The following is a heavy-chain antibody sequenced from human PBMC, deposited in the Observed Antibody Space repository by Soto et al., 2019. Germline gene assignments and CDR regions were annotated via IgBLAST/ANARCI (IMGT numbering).Heavy chain of an antibody. D-gene: IGHD6-13*01. CDR2: INAGNGNT. V-gene: IGHV1-3*01. CDR3: ARDNKLSSSWPQYYYYYGMDV. J-gene: IGHJ6*02. Sequence: ASVKVSCKASGYTFTSYAMHWVRQAPGQRLEWMGWINAGNGNTKYLQKFQGRVTITRDTSASTAYMELSSLRSEDTAVYYCARDNKLSSSWPQYYYYYGMDVWGQGTTVTVSS. CDR1: GYTFTSYA.